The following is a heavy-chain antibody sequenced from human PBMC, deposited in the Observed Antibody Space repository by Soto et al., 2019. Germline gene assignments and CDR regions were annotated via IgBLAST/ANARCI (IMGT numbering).Heavy chain of an antibody. V-gene: IGHV3-30*18. D-gene: IGHD3-16*02. CDR1: GFTFSSYG. CDR3: AKEGDDYIWGSYRPYYFDY. J-gene: IGHJ4*02. Sequence: LRLSCAASGFTFSSYGMHWVRQAPGKGLEWVAVISYDGSNKYYADSVKGRFTISRDNSKNTLYLQMNSLRAEDTAVYYCAKEGDDYIWGSYRPYYFDYWGQGTLVTVSS. CDR2: ISYDGSNK.